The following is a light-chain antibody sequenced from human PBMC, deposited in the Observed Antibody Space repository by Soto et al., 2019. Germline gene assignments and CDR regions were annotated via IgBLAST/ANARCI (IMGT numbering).Light chain of an antibody. V-gene: IGLV2-14*03. Sequence: LTQPASVTGAPVHSLSITYTRTSSDVGRYNDVSWYQQLPGKAPKLMIYDVSSRPSGVSDRFSGSKSGNTASLTISGLQADDEAEYYCSSSTRSSTLAFGGGTKVTV. J-gene: IGLJ2*01. CDR3: SSSTRSSTLA. CDR1: SSDVGRYND. CDR2: DVS.